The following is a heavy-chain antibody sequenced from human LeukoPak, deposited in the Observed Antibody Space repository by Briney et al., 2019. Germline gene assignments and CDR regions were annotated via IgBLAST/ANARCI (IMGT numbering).Heavy chain of an antibody. CDR2: IKQDGSVK. Sequence: PGGSLRLSCVASGFTFSSYWMSWVRQAPGKGLDWVANIKQDGSVKYYVDSVKGRFTISRDNAKNSLYLQMNSLRAEDTAVYYCASLEGRMDVWGKGTTVTVSS. CDR1: GFTFSSYW. J-gene: IGHJ6*03. CDR3: ASLEGRMDV. V-gene: IGHV3-7*01. D-gene: IGHD5-24*01.